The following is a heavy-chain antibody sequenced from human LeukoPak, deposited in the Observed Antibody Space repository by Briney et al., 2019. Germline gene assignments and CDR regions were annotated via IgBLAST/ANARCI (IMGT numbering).Heavy chain of an antibody. Sequence: PGGSLRLSCAASGFSFSDAWMSWVRQAPGKGLEWVGRFKGKTDGGTTDYAAPVKGRFTISRDDSKNTLYLQMNSLKNEDTAVYYCTTGRDYYDTRGYYFNAFDIWGQGTTVIVSS. D-gene: IGHD3-22*01. V-gene: IGHV3-15*01. CDR1: GFSFSDAW. CDR2: FKGKTDGGTT. CDR3: TTGRDYYDTRGYYFNAFDI. J-gene: IGHJ3*02.